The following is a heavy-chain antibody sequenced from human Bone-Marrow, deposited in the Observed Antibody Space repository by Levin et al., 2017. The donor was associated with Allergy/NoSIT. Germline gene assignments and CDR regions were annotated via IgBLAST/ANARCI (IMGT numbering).Heavy chain of an antibody. D-gene: IGHD3-10*01. J-gene: IGHJ6*02. Sequence: GGSLRLSCAASGFTFDDYAMHWVRQAPGKGLEWVSGISWNSTSIGYADSVKGRFTISRDNAKNSLYLLMNSLTAEDTAFYYCAKGNDSGSGCYWPYYAYRMDVWRQGTTVTVSS. CDR3: AKGNDSGSGCYWPYYAYRMDV. CDR2: ISWNSTSI. CDR1: GFTFDDYA. V-gene: IGHV3-9*01.